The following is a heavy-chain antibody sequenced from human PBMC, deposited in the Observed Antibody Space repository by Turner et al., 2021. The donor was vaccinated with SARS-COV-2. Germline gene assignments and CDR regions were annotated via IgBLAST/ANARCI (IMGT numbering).Heavy chain of an antibody. D-gene: IGHD1-26*01. CDR1: GFSFSDYS. V-gene: IGHV3-21*01. Sequence: EVQLVESGGGLVKPGGSQRLTCAASGFSFSDYSMNWVRQAPVKGLVWVSSISSSFSYIFYADSVKGRFTISRDNAKNSLYLQMNSLRAEDTAVYFCARDLRSGSFPYWGQGTLVTVSS. CDR2: ISSSFSYI. J-gene: IGHJ4*02. CDR3: ARDLRSGSFPY.